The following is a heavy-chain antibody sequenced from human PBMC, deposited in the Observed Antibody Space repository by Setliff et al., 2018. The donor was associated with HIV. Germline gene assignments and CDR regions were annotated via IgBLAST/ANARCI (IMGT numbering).Heavy chain of an antibody. CDR1: GFTFSSYW. D-gene: IGHD2-2*01. Sequence: PGGSLRLSCAASGFTFSSYWMHWVRQAPGKGLVWVSRINSDGSEKYYVDSVKGRFTISRDNAKNSLYLQMNSLRAEDTAVYYCASHFGYCSSTSCEGYWGQGALVTVPS. V-gene: IGHV3-74*01. CDR2: INSDGSEK. J-gene: IGHJ4*02. CDR3: ASHFGYCSSTSCEGY.